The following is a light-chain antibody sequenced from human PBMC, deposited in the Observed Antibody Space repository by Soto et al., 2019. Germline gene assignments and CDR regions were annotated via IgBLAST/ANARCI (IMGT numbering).Light chain of an antibody. CDR2: GAS. CDR1: QSVRSD. J-gene: IGKJ1*01. V-gene: IGKV3-15*01. CDR3: QQYNNWPRT. Sequence: EMVFTQSPAPLSMSPVGIATLSFRASQSVRSDLVWYQQKPGQAPRLLIYGASTSANAIPARYSGSGSGTEFNLTISSLQSEDFAVYYCQQYNNWPRTFGQGTKVDIK.